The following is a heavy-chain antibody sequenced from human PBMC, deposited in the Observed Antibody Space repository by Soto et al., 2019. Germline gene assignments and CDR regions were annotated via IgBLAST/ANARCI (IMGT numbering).Heavy chain of an antibody. Sequence: QVQLVQSGAAVKKPGSSVKVSCKASGGTFSSYTISWVRQAPGQGLEWMGRIIPILGIANYAQKFQGRVTITADKSTSTAYMELSSLRSEDTAVYYCARVGDGQWLVHWGQGTLVTVSS. J-gene: IGHJ4*02. CDR2: IIPILGIA. V-gene: IGHV1-69*02. D-gene: IGHD6-19*01. CDR1: GGTFSSYT. CDR3: ARVGDGQWLVH.